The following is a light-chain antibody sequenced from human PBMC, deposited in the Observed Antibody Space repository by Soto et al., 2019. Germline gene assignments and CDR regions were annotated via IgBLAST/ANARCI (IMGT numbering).Light chain of an antibody. V-gene: IGLV2-14*01. CDR3: SSYTSSSPYV. Sequence: QCVLTEPASVSGSPGRSITISCTGTISDVGGYNYVSWYQQHPGKAPKLMIYEVSNRPSGVSNRFSGSKSGKTASLTISGLQAEDEADYYCSSYTSSSPYVFGTGTKVTVL. CDR1: ISDVGGYNY. CDR2: EVS. J-gene: IGLJ1*01.